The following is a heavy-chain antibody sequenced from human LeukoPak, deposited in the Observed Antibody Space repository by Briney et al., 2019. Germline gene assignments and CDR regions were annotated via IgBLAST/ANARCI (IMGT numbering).Heavy chain of an antibody. V-gene: IGHV3-69-1*01. CDR3: ARDVGRYYYGSGSLYYYGMDV. CDR1: GFTYSDYT. J-gene: IGHJ6*02. D-gene: IGHD3-10*01. Sequence: GGSLRLSCAASGFTYSDYTMNWVRQAPGKGLECISYISSSSTIYYADSVKGRFTISRDNSKNTLYLQMNSLRAEDTAVYYCARDVGRYYYGSGSLYYYGMDVWGQGTTVTVSS. CDR2: ISSSSTI.